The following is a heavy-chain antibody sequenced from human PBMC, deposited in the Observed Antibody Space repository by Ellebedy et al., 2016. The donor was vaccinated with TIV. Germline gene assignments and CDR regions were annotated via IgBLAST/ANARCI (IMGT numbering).Heavy chain of an antibody. CDR1: GGSFSGYY. V-gene: IGHV4-34*01. CDR3: ARALDGSGSYGFDP. J-gene: IGHJ5*02. CDR2: INHSGST. D-gene: IGHD3-10*01. Sequence: MPSETLSLTCAVYGGSFSGYYWSWIRQPPGKGLEWNGEINHSGSTNYNPSLKSRVTVSVDTSKNQFSLKLSSVTAADTAVYYCARALDGSGSYGFDPWGQGTLVTVSS.